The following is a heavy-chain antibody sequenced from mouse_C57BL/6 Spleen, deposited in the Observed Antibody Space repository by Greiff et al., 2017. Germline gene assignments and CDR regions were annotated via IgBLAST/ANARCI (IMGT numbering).Heavy chain of an antibody. CDR1: GYAFSSSW. CDR2: IYPGDGDT. J-gene: IGHJ2*01. V-gene: IGHV1-82*01. D-gene: IGHD3-2*02. Sequence: VQVVESGPELVKPGASVKISCKASGYAFSSSWMNWVKQRPGKGLEWIGRIYPGDGDTNYNGKFKGKATLTADKSSSTAYMQLSSLTSEDSAVYFCARGELRSFDYWGQGTTLTVSS. CDR3: ARGELRSFDY.